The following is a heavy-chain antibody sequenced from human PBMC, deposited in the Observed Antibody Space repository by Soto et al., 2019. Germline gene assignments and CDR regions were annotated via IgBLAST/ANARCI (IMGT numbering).Heavy chain of an antibody. CDR3: ARDGYGDYGY. V-gene: IGHV1-18*01. CDR1: GYTFTSNG. Sequence: QVQLVQSGAEVKKPGTSVKVSCKASGYTFTSNGSSWVRQAPGQGLEWMGWISTYNGNTNYAQKHQGRVTMTRDTSTSIAYMELIDLRSDDTAVYYCARDGYGDYGYWGQGSLVTVSS. D-gene: IGHD4-17*01. J-gene: IGHJ4*02. CDR2: ISTYNGNT.